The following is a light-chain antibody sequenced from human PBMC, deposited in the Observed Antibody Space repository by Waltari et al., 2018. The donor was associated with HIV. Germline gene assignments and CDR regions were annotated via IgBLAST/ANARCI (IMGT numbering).Light chain of an antibody. CDR3: QSADSDAIRGV. V-gene: IGLV3-25*03. Sequence: ELTQPPSVSVSPGQTARITCSGGALPKQYAYWYRQKPGQPPVLVIYKNIERPTGIPERFAGSRSGTTVTLTITEVQAEDEADYYCQSADSDAIRGVFGGGTKLTVL. J-gene: IGLJ3*02. CDR2: KNI. CDR1: ALPKQY.